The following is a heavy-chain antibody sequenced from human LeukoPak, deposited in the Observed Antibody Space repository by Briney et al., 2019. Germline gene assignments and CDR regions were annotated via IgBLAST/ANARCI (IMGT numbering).Heavy chain of an antibody. Sequence: GGSLRLSCAASGFTCSSYEMNWVRQAPGKGLEWVSYISSSGSTIYYADSVKGRFTISKDNAKNSLYLQMNSLRAEDTAVYYCAREGTAGNYYYGMDVWGQGTTVTVSS. CDR2: ISSSGSTI. V-gene: IGHV3-48*03. CDR1: GFTCSSYE. D-gene: IGHD1-1*01. J-gene: IGHJ6*02. CDR3: AREGTAGNYYYGMDV.